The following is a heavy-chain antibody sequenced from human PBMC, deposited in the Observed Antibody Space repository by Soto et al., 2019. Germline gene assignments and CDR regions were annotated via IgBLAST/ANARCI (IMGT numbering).Heavy chain of an antibody. V-gene: IGHV3-7*05. Sequence: EVQLVESGGGLVQPGGSLKISCSASGFTFSTSWMSWVRQAPGKGLEWVANIKQDGSEEYYVDSVKGRFTVSRDNAKKSLYLQMNRLRVEDTAVYFCARGPRHSDAYWGLGTLVTVSS. CDR2: IKQDGSEE. CDR3: ARGPRHSDAY. J-gene: IGHJ4*02. D-gene: IGHD5-18*01. CDR1: GFTFSTSW.